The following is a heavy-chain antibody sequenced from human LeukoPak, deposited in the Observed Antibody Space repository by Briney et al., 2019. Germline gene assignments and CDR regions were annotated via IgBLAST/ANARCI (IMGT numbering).Heavy chain of an antibody. V-gene: IGHV3-30*18. CDR3: AKDLVVVTATGYYGMDV. CDR2: ISCDGSNK. D-gene: IGHD2-21*02. J-gene: IGHJ6*02. CDR1: GYTFSSYG. Sequence: PGGSLRLSCAASGYTFSSYGMHWVRQAPGKGLERVAVISCDGSNKYYADSVKGRFTISRDNSKNTLYLQMNSLRAEDTAVYYCAKDLVVVTATGYYGMDVWGQGTLVTASS.